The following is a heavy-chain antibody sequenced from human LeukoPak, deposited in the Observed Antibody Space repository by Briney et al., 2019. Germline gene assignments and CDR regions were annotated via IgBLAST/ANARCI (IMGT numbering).Heavy chain of an antibody. CDR2: IYSGGTS. CDR1: GFPISSNY. V-gene: IGHV3-53*01. Sequence: PGGSLRLSCAASGFPISSNYMSWVRQAPGKGLEWVSIIYSGGTSYYADSVKGRFTISRDNSKNTLYLQMNRLRAEDTAVYYCARWGGVTNFDYWGQGTLVTVSS. CDR3: ARWGGVTNFDY. J-gene: IGHJ4*02. D-gene: IGHD2-21*02.